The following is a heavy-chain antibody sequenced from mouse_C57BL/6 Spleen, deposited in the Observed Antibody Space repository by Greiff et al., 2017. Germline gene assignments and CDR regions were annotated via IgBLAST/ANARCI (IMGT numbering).Heavy chain of an antibody. D-gene: IGHD6-5*01. CDR2: IYPGSGNT. V-gene: IGHV1-76*01. CDR1: GYTFTDYY. J-gene: IGHJ4*01. CDR3: ASDSLLPYAMDY. Sequence: VQGVESGAELVRPGASVKLSCKASGYTFTDYYLNWVKQRPGQGLEWIARIYPGSGNTYYNEKFKGKATLTAAKSSSTAYMQLSSLTSEDSAVYFCASDSLLPYAMDYWGQGTSVTVSS.